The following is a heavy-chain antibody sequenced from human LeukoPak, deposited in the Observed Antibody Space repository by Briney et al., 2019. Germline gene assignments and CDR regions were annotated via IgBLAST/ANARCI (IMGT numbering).Heavy chain of an antibody. J-gene: IGHJ5*02. CDR2: INPNSGGT. D-gene: IGHD6-13*01. CDR3: ARDLAAAGPEVWFDP. Sequence: ASVKVCCKASGYTFTGYYMHWVRQAPGQGLEWMRWINPNSGGTNYAQKFQGRVTMTRDTSISTAYMELSRLRSDDTAVYYCARDLAAAGPEVWFDPWGQGTLVTVSS. V-gene: IGHV1-2*02. CDR1: GYTFTGYY.